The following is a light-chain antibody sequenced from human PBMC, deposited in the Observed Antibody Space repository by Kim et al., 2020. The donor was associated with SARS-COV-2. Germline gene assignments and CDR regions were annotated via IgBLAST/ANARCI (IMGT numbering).Light chain of an antibody. CDR3: AAWDDNLNGVG. J-gene: IGLJ2*01. V-gene: IGLV1-44*01. CDR2: GYN. CDR1: FSNVGKNP. Sequence: GQRVTITRPGSFSNVGKNPVNWYQQLPGTAPQLLIFGYNHRPSGVPDRFSGSKSGTSASLAISGLQSEDEADYYCAAWDDNLNGVGFGGGTQLTVL.